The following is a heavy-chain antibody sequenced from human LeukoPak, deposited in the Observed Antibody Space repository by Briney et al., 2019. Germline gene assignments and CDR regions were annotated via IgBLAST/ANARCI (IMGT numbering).Heavy chain of an antibody. CDR3: AATGSYYFHY. CDR2: IHYGGST. CDR1: GGSISGSY. D-gene: IGHD3-9*01. Sequence: PSETLSLTCTVSGGSISGSYWSWLRQPPGKGLEWIGYIHYGGSTNYNASLKNRVTISVDASKNQVSLQLNSLTAADTALYYCAATGSYYFHYWGQGTLVTVSS. V-gene: IGHV4-59*01. J-gene: IGHJ4*02.